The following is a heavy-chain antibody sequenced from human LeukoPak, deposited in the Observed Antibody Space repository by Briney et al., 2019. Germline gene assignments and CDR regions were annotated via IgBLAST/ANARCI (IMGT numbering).Heavy chain of an antibody. D-gene: IGHD4-17*01. CDR3: ARCSPNAYGDYYYYYMDV. V-gene: IGHV4-4*07. CDR1: GGSISSYY. CDR2: IYTSGST. Sequence: SETLSLTCTVSGGSISSYYWSWIRQPAGKGLEWIGRIYTSGSTNYNPSLKSRVTMSVDTSKNQFSLKLSSVTAADTAVYYCARCSPNAYGDYYYYYMDVWGKGTTVTVSS. J-gene: IGHJ6*03.